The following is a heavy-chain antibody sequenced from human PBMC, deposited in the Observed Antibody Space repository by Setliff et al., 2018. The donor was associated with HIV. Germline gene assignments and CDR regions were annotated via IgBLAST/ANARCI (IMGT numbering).Heavy chain of an antibody. Sequence: PSETLSLTCAVSGGSISSFNWWSWVRQSPGKGLEWIGEIYHTGSTNYSPSLKSRVTISVDKSKNQFSLRLNSVTAADTAVYYCARSGFGSGSYAYYGLDVWGQGTTVTVSS. CDR1: GGSISSFNW. D-gene: IGHD1-26*01. V-gene: IGHV4-4*02. J-gene: IGHJ6*02. CDR2: IYHTGST. CDR3: ARSGFGSGSYAYYGLDV.